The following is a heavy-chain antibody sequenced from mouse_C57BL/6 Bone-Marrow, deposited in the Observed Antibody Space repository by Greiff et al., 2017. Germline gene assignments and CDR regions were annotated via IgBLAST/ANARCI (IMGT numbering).Heavy chain of an antibody. CDR2: ISSGSSTI. J-gene: IGHJ4*01. Sequence: EVKLMESGGGLVKPGGSLKLSCAASGFTFSDYGMHWVRQAPEKGLEWVAYISSGSSTIYYADTVKGRFTIARDNAKNTLFLQMTSWRSEDTAMYYCARPGSYAMDYWGQGTSVTVSS. CDR1: GFTFSDYG. CDR3: ARPGSYAMDY. V-gene: IGHV5-17*01.